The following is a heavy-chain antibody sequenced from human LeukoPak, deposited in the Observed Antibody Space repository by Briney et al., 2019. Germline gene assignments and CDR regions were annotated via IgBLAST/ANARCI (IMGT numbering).Heavy chain of an antibody. CDR2: ISGSGGST. CDR1: GFTFSSYA. CDR3: VIPTGAFDI. J-gene: IGHJ3*02. D-gene: IGHD2-21*01. Sequence: GGSLRLSCAASGFTFSSYAMNWVRQAPGKGLEWVSVISGSGGSTYYADSVKGRFTISRDNSKNTLYLQMNSLRAEDTAVYYCVIPTGAFDIWGQGTMVTVSS. V-gene: IGHV3-23*01.